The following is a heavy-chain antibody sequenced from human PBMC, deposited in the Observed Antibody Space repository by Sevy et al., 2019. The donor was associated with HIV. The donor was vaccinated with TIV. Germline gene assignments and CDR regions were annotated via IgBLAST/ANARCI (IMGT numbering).Heavy chain of an antibody. CDR3: LRHLTLRTYRETRFDP. CDR1: GYTFTNYW. CDR2: IYPADSDT. V-gene: IGHV5-51*01. Sequence: GESLKISCRGSGYTFTNYWIGWVRQMPGKGLEWMGIIYPADSDTRYSPSFQGQVTISADKSISTAYLQWTSLKASDTAIYYCLRHLTLRTYRETRFDPWGQGTLVTVSS. J-gene: IGHJ5*02.